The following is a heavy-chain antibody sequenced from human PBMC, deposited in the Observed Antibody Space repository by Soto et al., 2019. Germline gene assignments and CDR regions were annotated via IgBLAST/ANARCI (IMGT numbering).Heavy chain of an antibody. J-gene: IGHJ2*01. Sequence: ASVKVSCKASGGTFSSYAISWVRQAPGQGLEWMGGIIPIFGTANYAQKFQGRVTITADESTSTAYMELSSLRSEDTAVYYCARARAPSTVTTEWYFDLWGRGTLVTVSS. V-gene: IGHV1-69*13. D-gene: IGHD4-4*01. CDR2: IIPIFGTA. CDR1: GGTFSSYA. CDR3: ARARAPSTVTTEWYFDL.